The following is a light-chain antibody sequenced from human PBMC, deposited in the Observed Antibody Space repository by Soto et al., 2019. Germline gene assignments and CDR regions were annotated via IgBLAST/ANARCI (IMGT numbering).Light chain of an antibody. CDR1: TSNIGSDY. J-gene: IGLJ3*02. Sequence: QSVLTQPPSASGTPGQGVTISCSGSTSNIGSDYVYWFQQLPGTAPKLLIYTNYQRPSGVPDRFSGSKSGTSASLAISGLRSEDEADYWCAAWDARLSAWVFGGGTKVTVL. CDR3: AAWDARLSAWV. CDR2: TNY. V-gene: IGLV1-47*02.